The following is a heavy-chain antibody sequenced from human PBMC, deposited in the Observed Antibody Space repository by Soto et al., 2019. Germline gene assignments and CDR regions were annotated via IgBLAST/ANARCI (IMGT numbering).Heavy chain of an antibody. CDR2: IIPIFGTA. V-gene: IGHV1-69*13. CDR1: GGTFSSYA. Sequence: SVKVSCKASGGTFSSYAISWVRQAPGQGLEWMGGIIPIFGTANYAQKFQGRVTITADESTSTAYMELSSLRSEDTAVYYCARGRPVLRYFDWSRGYYYYGMDVWGQGTTVTVS. CDR3: ARGRPVLRYFDWSRGYYYYGMDV. D-gene: IGHD3-9*01. J-gene: IGHJ6*02.